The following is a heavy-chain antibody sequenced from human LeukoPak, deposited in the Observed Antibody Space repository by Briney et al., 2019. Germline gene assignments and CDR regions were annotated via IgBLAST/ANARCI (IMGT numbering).Heavy chain of an antibody. J-gene: IGHJ4*02. CDR3: AKANAYYYDSSAPFDY. CDR1: GFTFDDYA. Sequence: PGGSLRLSCAASGFTFDDYAMHWVRQAPGKGLEWVSGISWNSGSIGYADPVKGRFTISRDNAKNSLYLQMNSLRAEDMALYYCAKANAYYYDSSAPFDYWGQGTLVTVSS. V-gene: IGHV3-9*03. CDR2: ISWNSGSI. D-gene: IGHD3-22*01.